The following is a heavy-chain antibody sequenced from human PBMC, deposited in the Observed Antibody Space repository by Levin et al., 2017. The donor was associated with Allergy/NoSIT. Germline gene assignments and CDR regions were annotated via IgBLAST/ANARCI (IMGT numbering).Heavy chain of an antibody. V-gene: IGHV4-30-4*01. D-gene: IGHD2-15*01. Sequence: SQTLSLTCSVSGGSIRSDDHYWSWVRQSPGKGLEWIGYIRYTGSTYYSPSLKRRIKISLDTSMSQFSLKMYSVTAADTAVYFCARAGWSFGFDVWGQGTTVTVSS. J-gene: IGHJ6*02. CDR3: ARAGWSFGFDV. CDR1: GGSIRSDDHY. CDR2: IRYTGST.